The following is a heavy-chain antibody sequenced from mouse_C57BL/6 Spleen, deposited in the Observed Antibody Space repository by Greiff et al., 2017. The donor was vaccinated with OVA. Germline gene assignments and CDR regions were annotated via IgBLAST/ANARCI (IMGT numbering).Heavy chain of an antibody. CDR2: IWTGGGT. CDR1: GFSLTSYA. V-gene: IGHV2-9-1*01. CDR3: ARKNYDGYCLYAMDY. D-gene: IGHD2-3*01. Sequence: QVQLQQSGPGLVAPSQSLSITCTVSGFSLTSYAISWVRQPPGKGLEWLGVIWTGGGTNYNSALKSRLSISKDNAKSQDFLRMNNLQTGDTARDDCARKNYDGYCLYAMDYWGQGTSVTVSS. J-gene: IGHJ4*01.